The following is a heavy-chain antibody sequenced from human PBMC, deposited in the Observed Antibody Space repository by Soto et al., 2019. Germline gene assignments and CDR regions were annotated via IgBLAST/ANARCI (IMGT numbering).Heavy chain of an antibody. J-gene: IGHJ4*02. CDR3: AKGGITMMVVMTATFYFDH. V-gene: IGHV3-7*05. CDR1: GFTFSNYW. CDR2: IKQNGRDK. Sequence: GGSLRLSCGASGFTFSNYWMSWVRQAPGKGLEGVANIKQNGRDKYYVDSVRGRFTISRDNAKNTLYLEVTSLRAEDAAVYFCAKGGITMMVVMTATFYFDHWGPGTLVTVSS. D-gene: IGHD2-21*01.